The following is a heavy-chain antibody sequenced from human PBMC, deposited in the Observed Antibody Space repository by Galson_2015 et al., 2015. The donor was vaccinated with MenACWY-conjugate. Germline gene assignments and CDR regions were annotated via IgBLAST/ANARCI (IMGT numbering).Heavy chain of an antibody. V-gene: IGHV2-5*02. CDR3: AHRRLDVDKWLVAFDY. D-gene: IGHD6-19*01. CDR2: IYWDDDK. Sequence: PALVKPTQTLTLTCSFSGFSLTTSGVGVGWIRQPPGKALEWLALIYWDDDKRSSSSLKSRLSITKDTSKNQVVLTLTNMDPVDTATYHCAHRRLDVDKWLVAFDYWGQGTLVTVSS. CDR1: GFSLTTSGVG. J-gene: IGHJ4*02.